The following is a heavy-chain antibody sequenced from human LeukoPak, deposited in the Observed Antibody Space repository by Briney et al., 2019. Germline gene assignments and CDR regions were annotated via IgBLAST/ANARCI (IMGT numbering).Heavy chain of an antibody. V-gene: IGHV1-2*02. CDR1: GYNFNDYY. CDR2: INPKNGGT. J-gene: IGHJ4*02. CDR3: ATDITALDY. Sequence: ASVKVSRKASGYNFNDYYLHWVRQAPGQGLEWMGWINPKNGGTYYAEKFQGRVTMTRDTSITTVYMELSRLRSDDTAIYYCATDITALDYWGQGTLVTVSS. D-gene: IGHD3-10*01.